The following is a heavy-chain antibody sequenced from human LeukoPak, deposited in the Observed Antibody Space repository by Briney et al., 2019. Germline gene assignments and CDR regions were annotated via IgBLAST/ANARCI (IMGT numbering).Heavy chain of an antibody. J-gene: IGHJ6*02. CDR1: GFTVSSNY. Sequence: PGGSLRLSCAASGFTVSSNYMSWVRQAPGKGLEWVSVIFSGGSIYYAESVKGRFTISRDKSKNTLYLQMNSLRAEDTAVYYCARRGGSYWNYYYYGMDVWGQGTTVTVSS. V-gene: IGHV3-53*01. D-gene: IGHD1-26*01. CDR2: IFSGGSI. CDR3: ARRGGSYWNYYYYGMDV.